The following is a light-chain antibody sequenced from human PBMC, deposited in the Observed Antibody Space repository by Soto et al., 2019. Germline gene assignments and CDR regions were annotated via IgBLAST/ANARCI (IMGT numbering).Light chain of an antibody. V-gene: IGKV1-9*01. J-gene: IGKJ3*01. Sequence: IQLTQSPSSLSASVGDRVTITCRASQGISSYLAWYQQKPGKAPKLLIYAPSTLQSGVPSRFSGIASGSYFTLAISGLQPEDFATYYGQQLNSYPPFSFGPGTKVDIK. CDR1: QGISSY. CDR2: APS. CDR3: QQLNSYPPFS.